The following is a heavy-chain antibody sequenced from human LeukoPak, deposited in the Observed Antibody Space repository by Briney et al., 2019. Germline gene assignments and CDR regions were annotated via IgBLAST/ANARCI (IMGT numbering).Heavy chain of an antibody. V-gene: IGHV4-34*01. CDR3: ARGAWIQLWFVY. D-gene: IGHD5-18*01. CDR1: GGSFSGYY. J-gene: IGHJ4*02. Sequence: SETLSLTCAVYGGSFSGYYWSWIRQLPGKGLEWIGEINHSGGTNYNPSLKSRVTISVDTSKNQFSLKLSSVTAADTAVYYCARGAWIQLWFVYWGQGTLVTVSS. CDR2: INHSGGT.